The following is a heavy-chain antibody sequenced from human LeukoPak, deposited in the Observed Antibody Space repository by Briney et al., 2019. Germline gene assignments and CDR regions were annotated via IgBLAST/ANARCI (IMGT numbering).Heavy chain of an antibody. Sequence: PGGSLRLSCAASGFTVSSNYMSWVRQAPGKGLEWVSVIYSGGSTYYADSVKGRFTISRDNSKNTLYLQMNSLRAEDTAVYYCARDIVVVVAASRRDAFDIWGQGTMVTVSS. CDR3: ARDIVVVVAASRRDAFDI. D-gene: IGHD2-15*01. J-gene: IGHJ3*02. V-gene: IGHV3-66*01. CDR1: GFTVSSNY. CDR2: IYSGGST.